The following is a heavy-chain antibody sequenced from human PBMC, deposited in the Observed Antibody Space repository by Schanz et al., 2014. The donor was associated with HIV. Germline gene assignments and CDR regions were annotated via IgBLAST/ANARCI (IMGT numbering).Heavy chain of an antibody. V-gene: IGHV3-30*03. CDR1: GFTFNSYG. CDR3: ARGQTSGLFQGGPDA. D-gene: IGHD6-19*01. CDR2: ISYDGKYK. Sequence: VQLVESGGGLVKPGGSLRLSCAASGFTFNSYGMLWVRQAPGKGLEWVALISYDGKYKFYGDSVKGRFTISRDNSKNTLYLQMDSLRTEDTAVYYCARGQTSGLFQGGPDAWGQGTLVTVSS. J-gene: IGHJ5*02.